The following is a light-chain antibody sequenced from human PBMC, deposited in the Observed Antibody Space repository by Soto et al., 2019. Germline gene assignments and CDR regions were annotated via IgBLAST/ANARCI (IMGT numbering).Light chain of an antibody. Sequence: ETVLTQSPGTLSLSPGERATLSCRASQSVSSNYLAWYQHIPGQAPRLLIYGASTSATGIPDRFSGSGSGTYFTLTISRLEPEDFAVYYCQQFDRSLPSWTFGQGTKVE. J-gene: IGKJ1*01. CDR1: QSVSSNY. CDR3: QQFDRSLPSWT. V-gene: IGKV3-20*01. CDR2: GAS.